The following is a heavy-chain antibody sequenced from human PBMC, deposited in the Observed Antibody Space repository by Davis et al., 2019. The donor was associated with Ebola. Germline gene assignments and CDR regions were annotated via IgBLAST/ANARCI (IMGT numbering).Heavy chain of an antibody. CDR1: GGSISSYY. CDR2: IYFSGST. CDR3: ARVVGSYYDGMDV. Sequence: MPSETLSLTCTVSGGSISSYYWSWIRQPPGKGLEWIGYIYFSGSTNYNLSLKSRVTISVDTSKNQFSLKLSSVTAADTAVYYCARVVGSYYDGMDVWGQGTTVIVSS. V-gene: IGHV4-59*12. D-gene: IGHD1-26*01. J-gene: IGHJ6*02.